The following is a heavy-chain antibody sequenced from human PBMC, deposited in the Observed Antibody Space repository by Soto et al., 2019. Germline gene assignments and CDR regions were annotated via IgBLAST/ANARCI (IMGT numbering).Heavy chain of an antibody. J-gene: IGHJ4*02. D-gene: IGHD3-10*01. V-gene: IGHV3-30*04. CDR2: ISKDGSVI. CDR3: VRSRSGAVPDSFAY. Sequence: QVQLVESGGGVVPPGRSLRLSCAASGFMFSRYAMHWVRQAPGKGLEWVAVISKDGSVIYYADSVKGRFTISRDKSKNMVYLQLNSLRDEDTAVFYSVRSRSGAVPDSFAYWGQGTLVTVAS. CDR1: GFMFSRYA.